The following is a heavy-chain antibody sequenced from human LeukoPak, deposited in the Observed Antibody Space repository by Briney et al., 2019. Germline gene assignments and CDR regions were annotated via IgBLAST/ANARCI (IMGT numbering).Heavy chain of an antibody. CDR3: ARGLDFWSGSFPYNWFDP. CDR1: GGSISSGGYY. CDR2: IYYSGST. D-gene: IGHD3-3*01. Sequence: PSETLSLTCTVSGGSISSGGYYWSWIRQHPGKGLEWIGYIYYSGSTYYNPSLKSRVTISVDTSKNQFSLKLSSVTAADTAVYYCARGLDFWSGSFPYNWFDPWGQGTLVTVSS. V-gene: IGHV4-31*03. J-gene: IGHJ5*02.